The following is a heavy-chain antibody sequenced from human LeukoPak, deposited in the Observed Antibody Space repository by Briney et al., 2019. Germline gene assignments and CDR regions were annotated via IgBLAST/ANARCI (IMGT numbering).Heavy chain of an antibody. CDR2: MYYTGDT. V-gene: IGHV4-59*01. J-gene: IGHJ4*02. CDR1: GGSLSNYY. Sequence: SETLSLTCTVSGGSLSNYYWSWIRQPPGKGLEWIGYMYYTGDTNYNPSLKSRVTISVDTSKNQFSLKLSSVTAADTAVYHCAGSHPLGSNNDYYTPFDYWGQGSLVTVSS. CDR3: AGSHPLGSNNDYYTPFDY. D-gene: IGHD3-3*01.